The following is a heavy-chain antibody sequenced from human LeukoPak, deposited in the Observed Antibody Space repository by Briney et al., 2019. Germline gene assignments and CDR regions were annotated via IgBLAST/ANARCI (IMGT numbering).Heavy chain of an antibody. CDR1: GYTLTVLS. Sequence: ASVKVSCKVSGYTLTVLSMHWVRQAPGKGLEWLGGFDPEDGETIYAQKFQGRVTMTEDTSTDTAYMELSSLRSEDTAVYYCATGWAYPLTIFGDADYWGQGTLVTVSS. V-gene: IGHV1-24*01. J-gene: IGHJ4*02. CDR3: ATGWAYPLTIFGDADY. CDR2: FDPEDGET. D-gene: IGHD3-3*01.